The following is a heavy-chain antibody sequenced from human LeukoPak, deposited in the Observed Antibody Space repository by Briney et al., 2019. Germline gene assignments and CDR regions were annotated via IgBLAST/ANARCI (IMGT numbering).Heavy chain of an antibody. CDR2: ISAYNGNT. J-gene: IGHJ4*02. Sequence: ASVKVSCKGSGYSLTSFGFSWVRQAPGQGLEWMGWISAYNGNTNYAQRFQGRVTVTTDTSTNTAYMELRSLRSDDTAFYYCARSGYGGPLYYSDYWGQGTLVTVSS. CDR1: GYSLTSFG. V-gene: IGHV1-18*01. CDR3: ARSGYGGPLYYSDY. D-gene: IGHD4-23*01.